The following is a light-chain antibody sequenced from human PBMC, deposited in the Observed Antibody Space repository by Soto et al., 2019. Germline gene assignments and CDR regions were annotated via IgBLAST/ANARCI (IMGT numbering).Light chain of an antibody. CDR1: ESVSIY. CDR3: HQYGSPIP. V-gene: IGKV3-20*01. CDR2: GAS. Sequence: DIVVAQTQSTLSLSPEQRATLSCRASESVSIYLAWYQQKPGHATRLLIYGASSRATGIPDRFSGSGSGTDFTLTISRLEPDDFAVYYCHQYGSPIPFGQGTRLEIK. J-gene: IGKJ5*01.